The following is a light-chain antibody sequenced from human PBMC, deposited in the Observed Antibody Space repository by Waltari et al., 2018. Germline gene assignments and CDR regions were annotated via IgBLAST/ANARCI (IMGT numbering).Light chain of an antibody. Sequence: DIVLTQSPDSLAVSLGERATINCKSSESILYYSNNKNYLAWYQQRPGQPPKLLIHCASIRESGVPDRFSGSESGTDFTLTISSLQAEDVALYFCQQYYTTPYTFGQGTKVEIK. J-gene: IGKJ2*01. CDR2: CAS. CDR1: ESILYYSNNKNY. V-gene: IGKV4-1*01. CDR3: QQYYTTPYT.